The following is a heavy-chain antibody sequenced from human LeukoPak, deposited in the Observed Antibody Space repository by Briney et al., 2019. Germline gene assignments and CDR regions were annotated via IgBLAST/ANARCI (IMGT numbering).Heavy chain of an antibody. CDR3: AREPMVRGVHVIDY. J-gene: IGHJ4*02. Sequence: ASVKVSCKASGYTFTGYYMHWVRQAPGQGLEWMGWINPNSGGTNYAQKFQGRVTMTRDTSISTAYMELSRLRSDDTAVYYCAREPMVRGVHVIDYWGQGTLVTVSS. CDR1: GYTFTGYY. CDR2: INPNSGGT. V-gene: IGHV1-2*02. D-gene: IGHD3-10*01.